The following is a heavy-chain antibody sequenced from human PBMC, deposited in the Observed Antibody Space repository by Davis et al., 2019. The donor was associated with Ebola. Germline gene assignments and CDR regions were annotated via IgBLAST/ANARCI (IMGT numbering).Heavy chain of an antibody. J-gene: IGHJ4*02. CDR1: GYSFTSYW. V-gene: IGHV5-10-1*01. CDR2: IDPSDSYT. D-gene: IGHD5-12*01. Sequence: PGGSLRLSCKGSGYSFTSYWISWVRQMPGKGLEWMGRIDPSDSYTNYSPSFQGHVTISADKSISTAYLQWSSLKASDTAMYYCARHGQGYSGYDRYWGQGTLVTVSS. CDR3: ARHGQGYSGYDRY.